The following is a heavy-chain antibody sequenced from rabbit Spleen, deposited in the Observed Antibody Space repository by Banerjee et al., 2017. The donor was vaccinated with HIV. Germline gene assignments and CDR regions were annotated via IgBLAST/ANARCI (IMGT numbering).Heavy chain of an antibody. J-gene: IGHJ6*01. D-gene: IGHD8-1*01. Sequence: QSLEESGGDLVKPGASLTLTCTASGVSFSFNSYMCWVRQAPGKGLEWIACIDSSSGFTYSATWARGRFTCSKTSSTTVTLQMTSLTVADTATYFCARDTGSSFSSYGMDLWGPGTLVTVS. V-gene: IGHV1S40*01. CDR3: ARDTGSSFSSYGMDL. CDR2: IDSSSGFT. CDR1: GVSFSFNSY.